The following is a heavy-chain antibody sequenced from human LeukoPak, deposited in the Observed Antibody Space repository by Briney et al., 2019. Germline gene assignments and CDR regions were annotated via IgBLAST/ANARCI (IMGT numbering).Heavy chain of an antibody. CDR1: GYTLTELS. CDR3: ASLVVVPAATSSGGFDP. CDR2: FDPEDGET. V-gene: IGHV1-24*01. Sequence: ASVKVSCKVSGYTLTELSMHWVRQAPGKGLEWMGGFDPEDGETIYAQKFQGRVAMTEDTSTDTAYMELSSLRSEDTAVYYCASLVVVPAATSSGGFDPWGQGTLVTVSS. J-gene: IGHJ5*02. D-gene: IGHD2-2*01.